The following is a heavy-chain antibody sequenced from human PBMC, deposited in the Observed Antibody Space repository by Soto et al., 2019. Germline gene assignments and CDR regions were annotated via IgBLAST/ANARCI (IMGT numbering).Heavy chain of an antibody. D-gene: IGHD3-16*01. CDR1: RDTFNKYA. V-gene: IGHV1-69*01. J-gene: IGHJ6*02. CDR3: ARGETYLGV. Sequence: VQLVQSGAEVKKPGSSVKVSCKTSRDTFNKYAFNWVRQAPGQGLEWMGWIIPIFSSRNYAETFQGRVTLTADDSTSTAYIELRSLRFADTAGYYCARGETYLGVWGQGTTVTVSS. CDR2: IIPIFSSR.